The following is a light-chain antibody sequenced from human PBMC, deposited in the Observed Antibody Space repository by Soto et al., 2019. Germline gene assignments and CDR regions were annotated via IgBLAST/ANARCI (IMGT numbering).Light chain of an antibody. CDR2: GAA. CDR3: HQYHNWPA. J-gene: IGKJ1*01. CDR1: QSVFSS. V-gene: IGKV3-15*01. Sequence: ETVMTQSPATLSVSPGERATLSCRASQSVFSSLAWYQHKPGQAPRLLIYGAATRATGIPARFSGSGSGTEFTLTISSLQSDDIAVYYCHQYHNWPAFGQGTKV.